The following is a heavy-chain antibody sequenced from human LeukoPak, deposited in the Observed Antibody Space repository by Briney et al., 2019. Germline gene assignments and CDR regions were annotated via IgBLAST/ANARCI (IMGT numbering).Heavy chain of an antibody. D-gene: IGHD3-16*01. V-gene: IGHV3-23*01. J-gene: IGHJ4*02. CDR2: ISGSGGST. CDR1: GFTFSSYA. CDR3: YVWGSYFDY. Sequence: GGSLRLSCAASGFTFSSYAMSWVRQAPGKGLEWVSGISGSGGSTYYADSVKGRFTISRDNSKTTLYLQMNSLRAEDTAVYYCYVWGSYFDYWGQGTLVSVSS.